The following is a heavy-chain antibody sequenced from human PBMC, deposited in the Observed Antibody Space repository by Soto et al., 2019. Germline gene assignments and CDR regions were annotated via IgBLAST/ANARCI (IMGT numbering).Heavy chain of an antibody. V-gene: IGHV1-3*01. J-gene: IGHJ4*02. CDR2: INCGSGNT. D-gene: IGHD6-19*01. CDR3: ARGYTSGLTFDF. Sequence: QVQLVQSGAEVKQPGASASVSCKASGYNFTTYVVHWLRQAPGQGPEWMGWINCGSGNTVYSQKFQGRVTFTRDTSATTAYIDLNSLTSGDTAVYYCARGYTSGLTFDFLGRGTLVTVSS. CDR1: GYNFTTYV.